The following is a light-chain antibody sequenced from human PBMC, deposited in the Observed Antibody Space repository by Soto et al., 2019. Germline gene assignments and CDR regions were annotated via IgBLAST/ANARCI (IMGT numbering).Light chain of an antibody. CDR2: GAS. V-gene: IGKV3-20*01. J-gene: IGKJ2*01. CDR1: HSVSSSY. Sequence: EIVLTQSPGTLSLSPGERATLSCRASHSVSSSYLAWYQQKPGQAPRLLIYGASSRATGIPDRFSGSGSGTDFTLTISRLEPEVFAVYYCQQYGGSPPYTFGQGTKLEIK. CDR3: QQYGGSPPYT.